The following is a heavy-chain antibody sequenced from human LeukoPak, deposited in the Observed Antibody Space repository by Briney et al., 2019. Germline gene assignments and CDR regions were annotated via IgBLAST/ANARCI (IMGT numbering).Heavy chain of an antibody. Sequence: PGGSLRLSRAASGFTFSDYYMSWMRQAAGKGREGVSYISSSGSTIYYADSVKGRFTISRHNAKNSMYLQMNSLRGEDTAVYYCARDWGRYCSGGFCDVLGYWGQGNLVTLSS. CDR1: GFTFSDYY. D-gene: IGHD2-15*01. J-gene: IGHJ4*02. CDR2: ISSSGSTI. CDR3: ARDWGRYCSGGFCDVLGY. V-gene: IGHV3-11*04.